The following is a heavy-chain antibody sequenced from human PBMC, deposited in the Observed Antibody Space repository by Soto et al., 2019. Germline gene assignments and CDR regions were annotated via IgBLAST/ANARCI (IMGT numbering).Heavy chain of an antibody. D-gene: IGHD3-22*01. CDR1: GFTFRSYA. J-gene: IGHJ4*02. Sequence: GGSLRLSCAASGFTFRSYAMHWVRQAPGKGLEWVAVISYDGSNKYYADSVKGRFTISRDNSKNTLYLQMNSLRAEDTAVYYCAKDQSRMIVVVPLWGPFDYWGQGTLVTVSS. CDR2: ISYDGSNK. CDR3: AKDQSRMIVVVPLWGPFDY. V-gene: IGHV3-30*04.